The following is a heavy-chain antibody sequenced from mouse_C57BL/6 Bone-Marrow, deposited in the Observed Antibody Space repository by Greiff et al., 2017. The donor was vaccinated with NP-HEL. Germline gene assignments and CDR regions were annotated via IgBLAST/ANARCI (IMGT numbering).Heavy chain of an antibody. CDR1: GFTFSSYG. V-gene: IGHV5-6*01. D-gene: IGHD2-2*01. CDR2: ISSGGSYT. CDR3: ARGDYGYDRDWYFDV. Sequence: EVQVVESGGDLVKPGGSLKLSCAASGFTFSSYGMSWVRQTPDKRLEWVATISSGGSYTYYPDSVKGRFTISRDNAKNTLYLQMSSLKAEDTAMYYGARGDYGYDRDWYFDVWGTGTTVTVSS. J-gene: IGHJ1*03.